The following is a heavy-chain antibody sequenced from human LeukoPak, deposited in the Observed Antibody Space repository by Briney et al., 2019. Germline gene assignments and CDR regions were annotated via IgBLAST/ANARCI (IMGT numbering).Heavy chain of an antibody. Sequence: GASVKVSCKASGYTFTSYGISWVRQAPGQGLEWMGWISADNGNTNYAQKLQGRVTMTTDTSTSTAYMELRSLRSDDTAVYYCARDLRPYYYGSGSYNLFDPWGQGTLVTVSS. CDR3: ARDLRPYYYGSGSYNLFDP. J-gene: IGHJ5*02. CDR1: GYTFTSYG. V-gene: IGHV1-18*01. CDR2: ISADNGNT. D-gene: IGHD3-10*01.